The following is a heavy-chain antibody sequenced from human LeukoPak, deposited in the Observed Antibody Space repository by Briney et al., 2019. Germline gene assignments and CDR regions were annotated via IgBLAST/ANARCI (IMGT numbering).Heavy chain of an antibody. CDR1: GFTFSSYA. CDR2: ISGSGGST. Sequence: GRSLRLSCAASGFTFSSYAMHWVRQAPGKGLEWVSAISGSGGSTYYADSVKGRFTISRDNSKNTLYLQMNSLRAEDTAVYYCAKDLNDYGDYGEYFDYWGQGTLVTVSS. J-gene: IGHJ4*02. V-gene: IGHV3-23*01. CDR3: AKDLNDYGDYGEYFDY. D-gene: IGHD4-17*01.